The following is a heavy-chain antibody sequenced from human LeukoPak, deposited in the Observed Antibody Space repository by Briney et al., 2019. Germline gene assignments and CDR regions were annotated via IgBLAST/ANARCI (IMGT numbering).Heavy chain of an antibody. J-gene: IGHJ5*02. Sequence: SETLSLTCTVSGGSISSYYWSWIRQPPGKGLEWIGYIYYSGSTNYNPSLKSRVTISVDTSKNQFSLKLSSVTAADTAVYYCARDLTGEGDWFDPWGQGTLVTVSS. CDR2: IYYSGST. CDR3: ARDLTGEGDWFDP. CDR1: GGSISSYY. V-gene: IGHV4-59*01. D-gene: IGHD7-27*01.